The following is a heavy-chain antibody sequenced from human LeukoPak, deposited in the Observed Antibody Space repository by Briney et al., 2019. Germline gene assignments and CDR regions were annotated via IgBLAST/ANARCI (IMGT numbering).Heavy chain of an antibody. D-gene: IGHD3-16*01. Sequence: ASVKVSCKASGYTFTGYYMHWVRQAPGQGLEWMGWINPNSGETKYSQKFQGRVTMTRDTSISTAYMELSRLRSDDTAVYYCATQRGSYLWGTDFDYWGQGTLVTVSS. V-gene: IGHV1-2*02. CDR3: ATQRGSYLWGTDFDY. CDR1: GYTFTGYY. CDR2: INPNSGET. J-gene: IGHJ4*02.